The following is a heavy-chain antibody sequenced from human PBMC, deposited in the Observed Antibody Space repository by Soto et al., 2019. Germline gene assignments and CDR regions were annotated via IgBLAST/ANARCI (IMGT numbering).Heavy chain of an antibody. Sequence: EVQLVESGGVVVQPGGSLRLSCAASGFTFDEYAMHWVRQPPGKGLEWVSLISWDGSNSYYADSVQGRLTISRDNSKYSLYLGMISLRPEDTALYYCAKEISLGPTNNYDFLRGPDYWGQGNLVTVSS. J-gene: IGHJ4*02. CDR1: GFTFDEYA. D-gene: IGHD3-3*01. V-gene: IGHV3-43D*03. CDR2: ISWDGSNS. CDR3: AKEISLGPTNNYDFLRGPDY.